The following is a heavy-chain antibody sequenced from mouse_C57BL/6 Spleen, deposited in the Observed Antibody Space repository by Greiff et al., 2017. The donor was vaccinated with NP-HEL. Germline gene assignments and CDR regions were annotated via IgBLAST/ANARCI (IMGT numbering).Heavy chain of an antibody. CDR1: GYAFTNYL. CDR2: INPGSGGT. Sequence: VQLQQSGAELVRPGTSVKVSCKASGYAFTNYLIEWVKQRPGQGLEWIGVINPGSGGTNYNEKFKGKATLTADKSSSTAYMQLSSLTSEDSAVYFFARSGDGYYVLDYWGQGTTLTVSS. D-gene: IGHD2-3*01. V-gene: IGHV1-54*01. J-gene: IGHJ2*01. CDR3: ARSGDGYYVLDY.